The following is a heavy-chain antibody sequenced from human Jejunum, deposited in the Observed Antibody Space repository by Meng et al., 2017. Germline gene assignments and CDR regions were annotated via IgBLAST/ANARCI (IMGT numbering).Heavy chain of an antibody. CDR2: INDSGST. CDR1: GGSISDYY. Sequence: QVKLQQWGAGLLKPSETLSLTCVVYGGSISDYYWTWIRQPPGKGLEWIGEINDSGSTNYNPSLKSRVTISVDTSKSQFYLRVSSVTAADTAVYYCARGNEYSNYGADFWGQGTLVTVSS. V-gene: IGHV4-34*01. J-gene: IGHJ4*02. CDR3: ARGNEYSNYGADF. D-gene: IGHD4-11*01.